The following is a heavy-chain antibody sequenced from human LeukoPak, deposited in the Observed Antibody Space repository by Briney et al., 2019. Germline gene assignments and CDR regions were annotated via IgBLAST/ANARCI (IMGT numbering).Heavy chain of an antibody. V-gene: IGHV3-9*01. CDR2: ISWNSGSI. CDR1: GFTFDDYA. J-gene: IGHJ3*02. CDR3: AKGLAGGSPTDAFDI. Sequence: PGRSLRLSCAASGFTFDDYAMHWVRQAPGKGLEWVSGISWNSGSIGYADSVKGRFTISKDSAKNSLYLQMSSLRAEDTALYYCAKGLAGGSPTDAFDIWGQGTMVTVSS. D-gene: IGHD2-15*01.